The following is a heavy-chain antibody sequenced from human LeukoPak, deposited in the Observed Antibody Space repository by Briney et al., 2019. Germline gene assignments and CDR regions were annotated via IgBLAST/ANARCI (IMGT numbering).Heavy chain of an antibody. CDR2: IYYSGST. CDR3: ARTGGPTYKSSWFI. D-gene: IGHD6-13*01. V-gene: IGHV4-61*08. J-gene: IGHJ3*02. CDR1: GAVISSGGYS. Sequence: SETLSLTCAVSGAVISSGGYSWSWIRQPPGKGLEWIGYIYYSGSTNYNPSLKSRVTISADTSKNQLSLKLSSVTAADTAVYYCARTGGPTYKSSWFIWGQGTMVTVSS.